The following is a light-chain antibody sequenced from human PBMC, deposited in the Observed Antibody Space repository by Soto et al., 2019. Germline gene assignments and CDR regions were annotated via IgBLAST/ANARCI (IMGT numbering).Light chain of an antibody. Sequence: DLPMTQSPSTLSASVGDRVTITCRASQSISRWLAWYQLKPGTAPKLLIYDVSNLQSGVPSRFSGSASGTEFTLTIGSLQPDDYAIYYCQQYSTHSTFGQGTKLEI. J-gene: IGKJ2*01. CDR2: DVS. CDR3: QQYSTHST. CDR1: QSISRW. V-gene: IGKV1-5*01.